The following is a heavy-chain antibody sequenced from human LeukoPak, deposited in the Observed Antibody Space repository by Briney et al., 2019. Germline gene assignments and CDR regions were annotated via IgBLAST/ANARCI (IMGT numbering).Heavy chain of an antibody. CDR3: AKERAGYTNPYYFDY. CDR2: ISGDAGLT. Sequence: GGSLRLSCVADGFTFSDSVVSWVRQAGGKGREWVSAISGDAGLTYYAASVRRRFTISRDNSKNTLYLHMNSLRAEDTAVYYCAKERAGYTNPYYFDYWGQGTLVTVSS. J-gene: IGHJ4*02. CDR1: GFTFSDSV. D-gene: IGHD3-16*02. V-gene: IGHV3-23*01.